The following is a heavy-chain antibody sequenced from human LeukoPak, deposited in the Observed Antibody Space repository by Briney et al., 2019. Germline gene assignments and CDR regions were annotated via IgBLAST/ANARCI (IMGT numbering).Heavy chain of an antibody. CDR3: TRGAWWLIDY. J-gene: IGHJ4*02. D-gene: IGHD2-8*02. CDR2: IHNSGTS. V-gene: IGHV4-4*02. Sequence: SGTLSLTCAVSGASISNSNWWSWVRQLPGKGLEWIGYIHNSGTSTYNLSLKSRVTISADTSKNQFSLKLNSMTTADTAVYYCTRGAWWLIDYWGQGILVTVSS. CDR1: GASISNSNW.